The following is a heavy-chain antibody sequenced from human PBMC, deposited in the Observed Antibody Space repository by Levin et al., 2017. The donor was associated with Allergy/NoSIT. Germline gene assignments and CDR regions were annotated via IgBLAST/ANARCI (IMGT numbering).Heavy chain of an antibody. CDR2: ISYEGSNK. CDR3: AILPDGVTTNRLDY. CDR1: GFTFSSYA. J-gene: IGHJ4*02. V-gene: IGHV3-30-3*01. D-gene: IGHD4-17*01. Sequence: GESLKISCAASGFTFSSYAMHWVRQAPGKGLEWVAVISYEGSNKDYADSVKGRFTISRDNSKNTLYLQMNSLRAEDTAVYYCAILPDGVTTNRLDYWGQGTLVTVSS.